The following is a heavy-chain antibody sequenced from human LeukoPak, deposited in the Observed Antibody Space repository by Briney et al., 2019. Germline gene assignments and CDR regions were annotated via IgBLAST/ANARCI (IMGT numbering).Heavy chain of an antibody. J-gene: IGHJ6*03. CDR2: IHASGNT. D-gene: IGHD5-18*01. CDR1: GGSISSYY. V-gene: IGHV4-4*07. CDR3: ARDLGYGYYFYYYLDV. Sequence: PSETLSVTCTVSGGSISSYYWTWIRQPAGKGLEYLGRIHASGNTYYNPSLNSRVAISIDTSKNQFSLKVSSVAAADTAVYYCARDLGYGYYFYYYLDVWGKGTTVTVSS.